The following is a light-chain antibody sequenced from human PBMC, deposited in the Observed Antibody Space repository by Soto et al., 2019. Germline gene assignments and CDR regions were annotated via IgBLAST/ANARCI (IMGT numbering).Light chain of an antibody. J-gene: IGLJ3*02. Sequence: QSALTQPASVSGSPGQSITISCTGTSSDVGGYKFDSWYQQHPGKAPKLMIYEVSNRPSGVSNRFSGSKSGNTASLTISGLQAEDEADYYCSSYTTSSTRVFGGGTQLTVL. CDR1: SSDVGGYKF. CDR2: EVS. V-gene: IGLV2-14*01. CDR3: SSYTTSSTRV.